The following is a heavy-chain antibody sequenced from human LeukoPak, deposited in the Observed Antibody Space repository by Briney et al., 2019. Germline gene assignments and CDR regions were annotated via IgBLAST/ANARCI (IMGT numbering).Heavy chain of an antibody. Sequence: SETLSLTCTVSGVSISSSNSYWGWIRQPPGKGLEWIGSIYYTGNTYYNASLKSQVSISIDTSKNQFSLKLTSVTAADTSVHYCARQTGSGLFILPGGQGTLVTVSS. CDR1: GVSISSSNSY. CDR3: ARQTGSGLFILP. V-gene: IGHV4-39*01. J-gene: IGHJ4*02. CDR2: IYYTGNT. D-gene: IGHD3/OR15-3a*01.